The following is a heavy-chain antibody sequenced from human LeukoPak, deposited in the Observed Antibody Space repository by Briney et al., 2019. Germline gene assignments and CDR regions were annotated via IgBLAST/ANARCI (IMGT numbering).Heavy chain of an antibody. CDR2: TIPILGIA. CDR1: GGTFSSYT. V-gene: IGHV1-69*04. Sequence: ASVKVSCTASGGTFSSYTIRWVRQAPGQGLEWIGRTIPILGIANYAQKFQGRVTITADKSTSTAYMELSSLRSEDTAVYYCAREDDFADYWGQGTLVTVSS. J-gene: IGHJ4*02. CDR3: AREDDFADY. D-gene: IGHD2-21*02.